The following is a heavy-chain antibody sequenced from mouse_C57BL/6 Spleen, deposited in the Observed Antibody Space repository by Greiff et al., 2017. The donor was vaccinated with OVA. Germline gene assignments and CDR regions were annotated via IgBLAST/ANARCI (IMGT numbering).Heavy chain of an antibody. CDR1: GFTFSSYA. CDR2: ISDGGSYT. Sequence: EVHLVESGGGLVKPGGSLKLSCAASGFTFSSYAMSWVRQTPEKRLEWVATISDGGSYTYYPDNVKGRFTISRDNAKNNLYLQMSHLKSEDTAMYYCARAYYYGSRDGMDYWGQGTSVTVSS. D-gene: IGHD1-1*01. J-gene: IGHJ4*01. CDR3: ARAYYYGSRDGMDY. V-gene: IGHV5-4*01.